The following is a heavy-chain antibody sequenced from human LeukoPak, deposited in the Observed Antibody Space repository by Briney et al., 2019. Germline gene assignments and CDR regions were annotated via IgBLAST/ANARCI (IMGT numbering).Heavy chain of an antibody. J-gene: IGHJ6*02. CDR3: AKGLGYSRDGMDV. V-gene: IGHV3-74*01. D-gene: IGHD6-13*01. CDR1: GFTFSSYW. CDR2: IRSDGST. Sequence: GGSLRLSCAASGFTFSSYWMHWVRQAPGKGLVWVSRIRSDGSTTYADSVKGRFTISRDNAKNTLYLQMNSLRAEDTAVYYCAKGLGYSRDGMDVWGQGTTVTVSS.